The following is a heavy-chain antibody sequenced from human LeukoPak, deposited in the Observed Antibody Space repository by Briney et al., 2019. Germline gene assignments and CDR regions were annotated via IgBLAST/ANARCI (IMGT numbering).Heavy chain of an antibody. Sequence: SETLSLTCTVSGGSISSGDYYWSWIRQPPGKGLEWIGEINHSGSTNYNPSLKSRVTISVDKSKNQFSLKLSSVTAADTAVYYCARAPDGDYEDYWGQGTLVTVSS. J-gene: IGHJ4*02. D-gene: IGHD4-17*01. CDR1: GGSISSGDYY. V-gene: IGHV4-39*07. CDR2: INHSGST. CDR3: ARAPDGDYEDY.